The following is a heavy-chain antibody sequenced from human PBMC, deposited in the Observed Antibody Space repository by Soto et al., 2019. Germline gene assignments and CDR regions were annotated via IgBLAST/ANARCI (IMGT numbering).Heavy chain of an antibody. Sequence: DVQLVKSGGGLIQPGGSLRLSCAASGITATNGHMSWVRQAPGKGLEWVSVIYSDDNTYYADSVKGRFTISRDTSKNTVYLQMNSLRAEDMAVYYCARDWNGDKYFDFWDQGSLVTVSS. CDR1: GITATNGH. CDR3: ARDWNGDKYFDF. J-gene: IGHJ4*02. CDR2: IYSDDNT. V-gene: IGHV3-53*01. D-gene: IGHD4-17*01.